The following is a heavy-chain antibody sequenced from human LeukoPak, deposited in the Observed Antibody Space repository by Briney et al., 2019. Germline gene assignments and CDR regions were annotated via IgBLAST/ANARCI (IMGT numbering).Heavy chain of an antibody. CDR1: GGSISSGGYY. V-gene: IGHV4-31*03. Sequence: SETLSLTCTVSGGSISSGGYYWRWIRQHPGKGLEWIGYIYYSGSTYYNPSLKSRVTISVDTSKNQFSLKLSSVTAADTAVYYCARGGSTDPYYYGMDVWGQGTTVTVSS. J-gene: IGHJ6*02. CDR3: ARGGSTDPYYYGMDV. D-gene: IGHD2-2*01. CDR2: IYYSGST.